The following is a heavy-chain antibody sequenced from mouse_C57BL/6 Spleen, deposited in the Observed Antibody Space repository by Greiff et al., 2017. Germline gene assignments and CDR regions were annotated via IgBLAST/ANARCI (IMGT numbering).Heavy chain of an antibody. J-gene: IGHJ2*01. Sequence: VQLQQSDAELVKPGASVKISCKVSGYTFTDHTIHWMKQRPEQGLEWIGYIYPRDGSTKYNEKFKGKATLTADKSSSTAYMQLNSLTSEDSAVYFCAREGIYVSIVSYYFDYWGQGTTLTVSS. CDR1: GYTFTDHT. CDR2: IYPRDGST. V-gene: IGHV1-78*01. CDR3: AREGIYVSIVSYYFDY. D-gene: IGHD1-1*01.